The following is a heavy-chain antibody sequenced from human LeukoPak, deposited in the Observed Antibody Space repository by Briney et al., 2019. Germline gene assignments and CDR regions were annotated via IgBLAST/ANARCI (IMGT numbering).Heavy chain of an antibody. CDR3: AVRGSQIN. J-gene: IGHJ4*02. V-gene: IGHV3-30*02. Sequence: PGGSLRLSCVASGFTLSSYGMHWVRQAPGKGLEWVAFIRHDGINKYYADSVKGRFTISRDNSKNTLFLQMNSLRTEETAVYYCAVRGSQINWGQGTLVTVSP. CDR1: GFTLSSYG. CDR2: IRHDGINK.